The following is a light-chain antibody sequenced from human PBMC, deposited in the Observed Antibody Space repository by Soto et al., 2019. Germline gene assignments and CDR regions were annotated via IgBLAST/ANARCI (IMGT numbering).Light chain of an antibody. V-gene: IGKV3-20*01. CDR1: QSVSSSY. CDR2: GAS. Sequence: EIVLTQSPCTLSLSPGERATLSCRASQSVSSSYLAWYQQKPGQAPRLLIYGASSRPTGIPDRFSGSGSGTDFTLTISRLEPEDFAVYYCQQYGSSSTFGQGTRWR. CDR3: QQYGSSST. J-gene: IGKJ5*01.